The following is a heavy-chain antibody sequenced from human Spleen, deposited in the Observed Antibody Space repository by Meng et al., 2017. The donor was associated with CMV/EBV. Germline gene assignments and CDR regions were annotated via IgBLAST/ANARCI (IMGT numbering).Heavy chain of an antibody. D-gene: IGHD2-8*01. J-gene: IGHJ5*02. CDR2: INHSGST. CDR3: ARGRYIVLMVYAPRIRFDP. CDR1: SFSGYY. Sequence: SFSGYYWSWIRQPPEKGLEWIGEINHSGSTNYNPSLKSRVTISVDTSKNQFSLKLSSVTAADTAVYYCARGRYIVLMVYAPRIRFDPWGQGTLVTVSS. V-gene: IGHV4-34*01.